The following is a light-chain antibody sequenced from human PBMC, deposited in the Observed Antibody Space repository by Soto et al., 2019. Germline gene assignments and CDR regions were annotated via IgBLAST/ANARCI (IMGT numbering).Light chain of an antibody. V-gene: IGKV3-15*01. CDR1: LGISIN. Sequence: EIVMTQSPATLSVSPGESVTLSCRASLGISINLAWYQQRPGQAPRLLIYDASTRATGVAARFSGSWSGTDFTLTISRRQSEDLAVYHCQQDNKWPQTFGQGTKVESK. CDR2: DAS. CDR3: QQDNKWPQT. J-gene: IGKJ1*01.